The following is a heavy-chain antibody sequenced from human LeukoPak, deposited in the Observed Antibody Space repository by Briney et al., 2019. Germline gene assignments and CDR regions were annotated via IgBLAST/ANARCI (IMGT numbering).Heavy chain of an antibody. Sequence: PSETLSLTCTVSGGSISSSSYYWGWIRQPPGKGLEWIGSIYYSGSTYYNPSLKSRVTISVDTSKNQFSLKLSSVTAADTAVYYCARVIPLELRFLEWLPPYNWFDPWGQGTLVTVSS. V-gene: IGHV4-39*07. J-gene: IGHJ5*02. D-gene: IGHD3-3*01. CDR2: IYYSGST. CDR1: GGSISSSSYY. CDR3: ARVIPLELRFLEWLPPYNWFDP.